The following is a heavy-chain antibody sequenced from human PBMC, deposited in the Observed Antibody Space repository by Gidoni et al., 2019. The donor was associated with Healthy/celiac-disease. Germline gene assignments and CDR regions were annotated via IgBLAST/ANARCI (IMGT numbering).Heavy chain of an antibody. J-gene: IGHJ4*02. CDR2: IYPGDSDT. D-gene: IGHD6-6*01. V-gene: IGHV5-51*01. CDR3: ARAQQLAPYYFDY. CDR1: GYIFTSYW. Sequence: EVQLLQSGAEVQTPGESLKISCKGSGYIFTSYWIGWVRQMPGKGLEWMGIIYPGDSDTRYSPSFQGQVTISADKSISTAYLQWSSLKASDTAMYYCARAQQLAPYYFDYWGQGTLVTVSS.